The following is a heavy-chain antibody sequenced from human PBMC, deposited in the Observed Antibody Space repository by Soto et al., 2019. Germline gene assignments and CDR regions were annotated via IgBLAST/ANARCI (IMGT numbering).Heavy chain of an antibody. J-gene: IGHJ3*02. CDR1: GFTFSNYD. D-gene: IGHD3-16*01. CDR2: IGSAGDT. V-gene: IGHV3-13*01. CDR3: ARDFGDSAFDI. Sequence: EVQLVESGGGLVQPGGSLRLSCAASGFTFSNYDMHWVRQATGKGLEWVSAIGSAGDTYYPGSVKGRFTISRENAKNSLYLQMNSLRAEDTAVYYCARDFGDSAFDIWGQGTVVTVSS.